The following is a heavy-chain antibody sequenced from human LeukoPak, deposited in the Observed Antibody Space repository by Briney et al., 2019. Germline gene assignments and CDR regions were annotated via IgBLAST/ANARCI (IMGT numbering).Heavy chain of an antibody. V-gene: IGHV3-74*01. J-gene: IGHJ4*02. CDR3: ARGPNSNWSGLDF. Sequence: GGSLRLSCTASGFSFSGHWMHWARQLPGKGLVWISRISPTGSTTSYADSVKGRFTVSRDNAKNTLYLQVNNLRAEDTAVYYCARGPNSNWSGLDFWGQGTLLTVSS. D-gene: IGHD6-6*01. CDR1: GFSFSGHW. CDR2: ISPTGSTT.